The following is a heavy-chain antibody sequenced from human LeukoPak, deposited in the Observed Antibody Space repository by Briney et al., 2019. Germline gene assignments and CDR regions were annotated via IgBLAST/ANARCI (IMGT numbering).Heavy chain of an antibody. Sequence: SQTLSLTCAISGDXVSSNSATWNWIRQSSSRGLEWLGRTYYRSKWYNDYAVSVKSRITITPDTSKNQFSLRLNSVTPEDTAVYYCARERAVTFDYWGQGTLVTVSS. CDR3: ARERAVTFDY. V-gene: IGHV6-1*01. CDR2: TYYRSKWYN. D-gene: IGHD4-17*01. CDR1: GDXVSSNSAT. J-gene: IGHJ4*02.